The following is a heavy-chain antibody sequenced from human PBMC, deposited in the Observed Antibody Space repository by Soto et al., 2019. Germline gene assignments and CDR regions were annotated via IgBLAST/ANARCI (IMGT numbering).Heavy chain of an antibody. D-gene: IGHD2-15*01. V-gene: IGHV3-30-3*01. Sequence: QVQLVESGGGVVQPGRSLRLSCAASGFTFRSYAMHWVRQAPGKGLECVAVISYDGCNQFYRDYVKGRFTISRDNSKNTLYLQINSLRYEDTAVYYCARGDREDIAVVVGVRPGEYGVDVWGQGTTVTVSS. CDR2: ISYDGCNQ. J-gene: IGHJ6*02. CDR1: GFTFRSYA. CDR3: ARGDREDIAVVVGVRPGEYGVDV.